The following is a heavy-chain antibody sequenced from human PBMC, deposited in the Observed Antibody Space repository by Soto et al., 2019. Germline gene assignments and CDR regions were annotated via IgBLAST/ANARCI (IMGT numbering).Heavy chain of an antibody. CDR2: IHAGNGNT. J-gene: IGHJ6*02. CDR1: GYTFTSYA. D-gene: IGHD4-17*01. V-gene: IGHV1-3*01. Sequence: QVQLVQSGAEVKKPGASVKVSCKASGYTFTSYAMHWVRQAPGQRLEWMGWIHAGNGNTKYSQKFQGRVTITRDTSASTAYRELSSLRSADTAVYSCASDTAPSDAWGHGTTVTVSS. CDR3: ASDTAPSDA.